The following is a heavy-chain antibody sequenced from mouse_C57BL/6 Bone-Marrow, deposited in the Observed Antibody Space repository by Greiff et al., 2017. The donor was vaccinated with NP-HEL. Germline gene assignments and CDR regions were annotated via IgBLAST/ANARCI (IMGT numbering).Heavy chain of an antibody. J-gene: IGHJ3*01. D-gene: IGHD2-4*01. CDR3: ARGYYDYDWFAY. CDR1: GYTFTSYW. V-gene: IGHV1-55*01. CDR2: IYPGSGST. Sequence: QVQLQQPGAELVKPGASVKMSCKASGYTFTSYWITWVKQRPGQGLEWIGDIYPGSGSTNYNETFKSKATLTVDTSSRTAYMYLSSLTSEDSAVYYCARGYYDYDWFAYWGQGTLVTVSA.